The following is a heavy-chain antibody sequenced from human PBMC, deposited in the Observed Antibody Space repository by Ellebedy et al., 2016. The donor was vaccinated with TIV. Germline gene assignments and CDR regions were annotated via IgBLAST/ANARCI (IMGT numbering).Heavy chain of an antibody. CDR1: GFTVRSNS. CDR3: ARDYASG. CDR2: IETGGNT. D-gene: IGHD3-16*01. J-gene: IGHJ4*02. V-gene: IGHV3-53*01. Sequence: PGGSLRLSCAASGFTVRSNSMRWVRQAPGKGLEWVSVIETGGNTYYADSVKGRFTISRDNSKDTLYLQMNSLRAEDTAVYYCARDYASGWGQGTLVTVSS.